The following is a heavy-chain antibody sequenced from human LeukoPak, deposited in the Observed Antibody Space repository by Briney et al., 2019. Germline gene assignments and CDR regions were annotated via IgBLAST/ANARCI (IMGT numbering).Heavy chain of an antibody. Sequence: SETLSLTCTVSGYSISSGYYWGWIRQPPGKGLEWIGSIYHSGSTYYNPSLKSRVTISVDTSKNQFSLKLSSVTAADTAVYYCARNCRSTSCYTEDAFDIWGQGTMVTVSS. J-gene: IGHJ3*02. CDR2: IYHSGST. D-gene: IGHD2-2*02. CDR3: ARNCRSTSCYTEDAFDI. CDR1: GYSISSGYY. V-gene: IGHV4-38-2*02.